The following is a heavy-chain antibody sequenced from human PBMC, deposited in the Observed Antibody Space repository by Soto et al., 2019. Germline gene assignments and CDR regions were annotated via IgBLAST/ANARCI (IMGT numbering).Heavy chain of an antibody. J-gene: IGHJ4*02. CDR1: GFTFSSYG. D-gene: IGHD3-10*01. CDR3: AKDRRAGGNYGVHSDF. CDR2: SSPTGAGT. Sequence: EVQLLESGGGLVQPGWSLRLSCAASGFTFSSYGMTWVRQAPGKGLEWVSFSSPTGAGTYYADSVEGRVRITRDNSKNAQYLQMTIRTDDDTAFYYWAKDRRAGGNYGVHSDFWGQGALVIVSS. V-gene: IGHV3-23*01.